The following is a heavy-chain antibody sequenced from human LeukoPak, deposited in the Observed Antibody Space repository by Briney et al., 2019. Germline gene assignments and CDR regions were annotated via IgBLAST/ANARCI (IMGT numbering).Heavy chain of an antibody. D-gene: IGHD3-10*01. J-gene: IGHJ4*02. CDR1: GDTFTSDY. V-gene: IGHV1-46*01. Sequence: ASVKASCKASGDTFTSDYIHWGRQAPRQGREWRGIIKPSVGITSYAQKFQGRVTMTRDTSTSTVYMELRSVRSEDTAVYYCARDVPGGSENLFDYWGQGTLVTVSS. CDR3: ARDVPGGSENLFDY. CDR2: IKPSVGIT.